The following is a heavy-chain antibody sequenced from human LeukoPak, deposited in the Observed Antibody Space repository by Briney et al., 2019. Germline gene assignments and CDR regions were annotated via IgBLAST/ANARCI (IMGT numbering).Heavy chain of an antibody. V-gene: IGHV3-20*04. J-gene: IGHJ6*03. Sequence: GGSLRLSCAASGFTFDDYGMTWVRQAPGKGLEWVSGINWNGGSTGCADSVKGRFTISRDNAKNSLYLQMNSLRAEDTALYYCARKRVYSGYDSVRHYYMDVWGKGTTVTVSS. CDR1: GFTFDDYG. CDR2: INWNGGST. CDR3: ARKRVYSGYDSVRHYYMDV. D-gene: IGHD5-12*01.